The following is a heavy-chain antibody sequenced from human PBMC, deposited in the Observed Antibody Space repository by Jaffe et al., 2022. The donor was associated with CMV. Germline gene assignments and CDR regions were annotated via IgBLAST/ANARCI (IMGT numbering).Heavy chain of an antibody. CDR1: GFTFGDYA. D-gene: IGHD3-3*01. Sequence: EVQLVESGGGLVQPGRSLRLSCTASGFTFGDYAMSWVRQAPGKGLEWVGFIRSKAYGGTTEYAASVKGRFTISRDDSKSIAYLQMNSLKTEDTAVYYCTRDLRARITIFGVYNRDYYYMDVWGKGTTVTVSS. V-gene: IGHV3-49*04. CDR2: IRSKAYGGTT. CDR3: TRDLRARITIFGVYNRDYYYMDV. J-gene: IGHJ6*03.